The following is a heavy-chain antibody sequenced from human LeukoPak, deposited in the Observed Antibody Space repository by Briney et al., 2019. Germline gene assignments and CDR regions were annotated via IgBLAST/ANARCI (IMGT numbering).Heavy chain of an antibody. D-gene: IGHD2-2*03. V-gene: IGHV4-39*01. CDR1: GGSISSTTSY. Sequence: SETLSLTCAVSGGSISSTTSYWGWIRQPPGKGLEWIGRIYYSVSTFYNPSLKSRVTISVDTSKNQLSLRLSSVTAADTAVYYCARHGSTDYFDYWGQGTLVTVSS. CDR2: IYYSVST. CDR3: ARHGSTDYFDY. J-gene: IGHJ4*02.